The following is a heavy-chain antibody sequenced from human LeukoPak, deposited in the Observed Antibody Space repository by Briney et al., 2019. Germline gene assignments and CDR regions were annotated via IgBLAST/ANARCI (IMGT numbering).Heavy chain of an antibody. CDR2: IIPIFGTA. CDR1: GGTFSSYA. V-gene: IGHV1-69*05. CDR3: ARWTTTYLDY. D-gene: IGHD4-11*01. Sequence: SVKVSCKASGGTFSSYAISWVRQAPGQGLEWMGGIIPIFGTANYAQKFQGRVTMTRDTSTSTVYMELSSLRSEDSAVYYCARWTTTYLDYWGQGTLVTVSS. J-gene: IGHJ4*02.